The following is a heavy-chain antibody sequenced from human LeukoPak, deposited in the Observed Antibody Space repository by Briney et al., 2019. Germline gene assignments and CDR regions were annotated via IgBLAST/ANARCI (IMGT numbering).Heavy chain of an antibody. CDR2: ISYDGSNK. J-gene: IGHJ6*02. D-gene: IGHD3-10*01. Sequence: PGRSLRLSCAASGFTFSSYGMHWVRQAPGKGLEWVAVISYDGSNKYYADSVKGRFTISRDNSKNTLYLQMNSLRAEDTAVYYCAKEDGVRGAASLYYYGMDVWGQGTTVTVSS. CDR1: GFTFSSYG. V-gene: IGHV3-30*18. CDR3: AKEDGVRGAASLYYYGMDV.